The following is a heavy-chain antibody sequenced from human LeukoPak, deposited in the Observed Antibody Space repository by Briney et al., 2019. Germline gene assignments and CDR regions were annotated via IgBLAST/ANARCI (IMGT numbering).Heavy chain of an antibody. CDR1: GYTFTGYY. J-gene: IGHJ4*02. CDR2: INPNSGGT. V-gene: IGHV1-2*02. CDR3: ARDSPPPLRYFDWLPQGYFDY. D-gene: IGHD3-9*01. Sequence: ASVKVSCKASGYTFTGYYMHWVRQAPGQGLEWMGWINPNSGGTNYAQKFQGRVTMTRDTSISTAYMELSRLRSGDTAVYYCARDSPPPLRYFDWLPQGYFDYWGQGTLVTVSS.